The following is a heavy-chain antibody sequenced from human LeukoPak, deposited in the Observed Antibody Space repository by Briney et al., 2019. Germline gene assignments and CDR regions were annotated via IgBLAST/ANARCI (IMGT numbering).Heavy chain of an antibody. CDR1: GFTFSSYA. V-gene: IGHV3-30-3*01. D-gene: IGHD2-15*01. CDR3: AKDLFGYCSGGSCYYGHFQH. J-gene: IGHJ1*01. Sequence: GGSLRLSCAASGFTFSSYAMHWVRQAPGKGLEWVTVISYDGSNKYYADSVKGRFTISRDNSKNTLYLQMNSLRAEDTAVYYCAKDLFGYCSGGSCYYGHFQHWGQGTLVTVSS. CDR2: ISYDGSNK.